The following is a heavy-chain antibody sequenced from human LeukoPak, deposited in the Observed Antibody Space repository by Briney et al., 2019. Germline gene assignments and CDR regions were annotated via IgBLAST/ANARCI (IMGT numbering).Heavy chain of an antibody. Sequence: GGSLRLSCAASGFTFSRNAMNWVRQAPGKGLEWISYISASSSTIYYADSVKGRFTISRDNSKNTLYLQMNSLRAEDTAVYYCAKDYVGMVAANSGVDYWGQGTLVTVFS. CDR3: AKDYVGMVAANSGVDY. CDR2: ISASSSTI. J-gene: IGHJ4*02. D-gene: IGHD2-15*01. V-gene: IGHV3-23*01. CDR1: GFTFSRNA.